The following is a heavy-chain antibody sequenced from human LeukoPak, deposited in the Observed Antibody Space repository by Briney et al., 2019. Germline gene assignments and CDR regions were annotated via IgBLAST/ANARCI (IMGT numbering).Heavy chain of an antibody. J-gene: IGHJ5*02. D-gene: IGHD2-2*01. CDR2: INPNSGGT. Sequence: ASVKVSCKASGYTFTGYYMHWVRQAPGQGLEWMGWINPNSGGTNYAQKFQGRVTMTRDTSISTAYMELSRLRSDDTAVYYCAIDRYVVVPAAPNWFDPWGQGTLVSVSS. CDR3: AIDRYVVVPAAPNWFDP. V-gene: IGHV1-2*02. CDR1: GYTFTGYY.